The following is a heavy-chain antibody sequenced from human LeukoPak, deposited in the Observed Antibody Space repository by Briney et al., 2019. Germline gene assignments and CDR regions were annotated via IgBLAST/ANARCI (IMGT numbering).Heavy chain of an antibody. Sequence: GGSLRLSCAASGFTFSSYSMTWVRQAPGKGLEWVSSISSSSSYIYYADSVKGRFTISRDNAKNSLYLQMNSLRAEDTAVYYYARGPGSGPGYWGQGTLVTVSS. CDR3: ARGPGSGPGY. CDR2: ISSSSSYI. CDR1: GFTFSSYS. V-gene: IGHV3-21*01. J-gene: IGHJ4*02. D-gene: IGHD2-15*01.